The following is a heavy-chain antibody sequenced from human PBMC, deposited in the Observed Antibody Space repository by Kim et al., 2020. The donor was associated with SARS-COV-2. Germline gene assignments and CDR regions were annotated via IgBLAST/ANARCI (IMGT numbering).Heavy chain of an antibody. V-gene: IGHV4-30-2*01. CDR3: ARGVLIANAFDI. J-gene: IGHJ3*02. CDR2: IYHSGST. D-gene: IGHD2-21*01. CDR1: GGSISSGGYS. Sequence: SETLSLTCAVSGGSISSGGYSWSWIRQPPGKGLEWIGYIYHSGSTYYNPSLKSRVTISVDRSKNQFSLKLSSVTAADTAVYYCARGVLIANAFDIWGQGTMVTVSS.